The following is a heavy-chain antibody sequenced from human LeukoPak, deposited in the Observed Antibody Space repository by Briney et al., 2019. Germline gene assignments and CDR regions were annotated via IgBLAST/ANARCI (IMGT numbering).Heavy chain of an antibody. D-gene: IGHD5-24*01. V-gene: IGHV4-59*08. CDR3: AVLEMATIES. Sequence: SETLSLTCTVSGGSISSYYWSWIRQPPGKGLEWIGYTYYSGSTNYNPSLKSRVTISVDTSKNQFSLKLSSVTAADTAVYYCAVLEMATIESWGQGTLVTVSS. CDR2: TYYSGST. CDR1: GGSISSYY. J-gene: IGHJ4*02.